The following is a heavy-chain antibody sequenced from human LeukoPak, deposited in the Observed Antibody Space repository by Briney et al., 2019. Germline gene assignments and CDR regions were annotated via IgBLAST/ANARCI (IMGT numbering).Heavy chain of an antibody. V-gene: IGHV1-24*01. J-gene: IGHJ5*02. Sequence: ASVKVSCMVSGYTLTELSMHWVRQAPGKGLEWMGGFDPEDGETIYAQKFQGRVTMTEDTSTDTAYMELSSLRSEDTAVYYCATYGGMGITMVRGVILAYNWFDPWGQGTLVTVSS. D-gene: IGHD3-10*01. CDR2: FDPEDGET. CDR1: GYTLTELS. CDR3: ATYGGMGITMVRGVILAYNWFDP.